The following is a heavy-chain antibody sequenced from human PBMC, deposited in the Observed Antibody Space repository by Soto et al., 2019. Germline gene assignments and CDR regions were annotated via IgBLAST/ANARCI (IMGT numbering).Heavy chain of an antibody. Sequence: PVGSLRLSCAASGFTFSSYAMSWVRQAPGKGLEWVSAISGSGGSTYYADSVKGRFTISRDNSKNTLYLQMNSLRAEDTAVYHCAKFNGAGTYYYYYGMDVWGQGTTVTVSS. CDR1: GFTFSSYA. CDR2: ISGSGGST. D-gene: IGHD6-19*01. V-gene: IGHV3-23*01. CDR3: AKFNGAGTYYYYYGMDV. J-gene: IGHJ6*02.